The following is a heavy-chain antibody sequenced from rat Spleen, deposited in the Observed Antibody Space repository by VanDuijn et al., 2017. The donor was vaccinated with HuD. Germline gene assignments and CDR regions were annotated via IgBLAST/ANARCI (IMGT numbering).Heavy chain of an antibody. V-gene: IGHV2S12*01. CDR1: GFSLTSKG. J-gene: IGHJ2*01. CDR2: ISITGDT. D-gene: IGHD1-9*01. Sequence: QVQLKESGPGLVQPSQTLSLICTVSGFSLTSKGVAWVRQPPGKGLEWLAAISITGDTFYNSVLKSRLTISRDISKNQVFLRMNSLQIEDTAIYVCTKDYYGYNFDYWGQGVMVTVSS. CDR3: TKDYYGYNFDY.